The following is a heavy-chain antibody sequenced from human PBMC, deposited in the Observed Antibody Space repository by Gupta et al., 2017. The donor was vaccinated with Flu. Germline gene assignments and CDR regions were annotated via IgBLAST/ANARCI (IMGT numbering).Heavy chain of an antibody. CDR2: IYWDDDK. J-gene: IGHJ3*02. V-gene: IGHV2-5*02. CDR1: GFSLSTSGVG. CDR3: AHIRGYITMIGKGAFDI. D-gene: IGHD3-22*01. Sequence: QITLKESGPTLVKPTQTLTLTCTFSGFSLSTSGVGVGWIRQPPGKALEWLALIYWDDDKRYSPSLKSRLTITKDTSKNQVVLTMTNMDPVDTATYYCAHIRGYITMIGKGAFDIWGQGTMVTVSS.